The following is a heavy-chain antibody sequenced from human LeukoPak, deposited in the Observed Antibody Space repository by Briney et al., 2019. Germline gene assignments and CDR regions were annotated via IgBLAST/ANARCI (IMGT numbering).Heavy chain of an antibody. V-gene: IGHV4-39*07. D-gene: IGHD3-10*01. Sequence: SDTLSLTCTVSGGSISSSSYYWGWIRQPPGKGLEWIGSIYYSGSTYYNPSLKSRVTISVDTSKNQFSLKLSSVTAADTAVYYCARDAEYGSGSALDYWGQGTLVTVSS. CDR3: ARDAEYGSGSALDY. CDR2: IYYSGST. J-gene: IGHJ4*02. CDR1: GGSISSSSYY.